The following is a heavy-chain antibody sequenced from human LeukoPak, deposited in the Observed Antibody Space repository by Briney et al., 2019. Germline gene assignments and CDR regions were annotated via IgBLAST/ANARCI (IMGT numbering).Heavy chain of an antibody. CDR1: GYTFTGYY. J-gene: IGHJ5*02. V-gene: IGHV1-2*04. CDR3: ARGSYYYGSGFKDTNWFDP. CDR2: INPNSGGT. Sequence: GASVKVSCKASGYTFTGYYMHWVRQAPGQGLERMGWINPNSGGTNYAQKFQGWVTMTRDTSTSTAYMELSRLRSDDTAAYYCARGSYYYGSGFKDTNWFDPWGQGTLVTVSS. D-gene: IGHD3-10*01.